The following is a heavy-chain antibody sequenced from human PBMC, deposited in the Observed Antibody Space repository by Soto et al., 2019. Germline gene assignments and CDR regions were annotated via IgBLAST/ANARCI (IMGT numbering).Heavy chain of an antibody. V-gene: IGHV3-64*04. CDR3: VRDGLRILYYTGYFDY. CDR1: GFTFSSYA. CDR2: ISSNRGSI. J-gene: IGHJ4*02. D-gene: IGHD2-8*01. Sequence: GGSLRLSCSASGFTFSSYAMHWVRQAPGKGLEYVSAISSNRGSIYYADSVKGRFTISRDNSKNTLYLQMNSLRDEDTAVYYCVRDGLRILYYTGYFDYWGQGTLVTVSS.